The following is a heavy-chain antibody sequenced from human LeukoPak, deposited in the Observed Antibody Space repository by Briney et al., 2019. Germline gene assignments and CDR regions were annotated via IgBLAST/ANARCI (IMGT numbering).Heavy chain of an antibody. CDR3: VTEVIIAVTGNDY. CDR1: EFTFSSYS. V-gene: IGHV3-48*01. CDR2: ITNSGNSK. J-gene: IGHJ4*02. Sequence: PGGSLRLSCAASEFTFSSYSMNWVRQAPGKGLEWVSYITNSGNSKSYADSVKGRFTISRDNTKNSLYLQMNGLRAEDTAVYYCVTEVIIAVTGNDYWGQGSLVTVSP. D-gene: IGHD6-19*01.